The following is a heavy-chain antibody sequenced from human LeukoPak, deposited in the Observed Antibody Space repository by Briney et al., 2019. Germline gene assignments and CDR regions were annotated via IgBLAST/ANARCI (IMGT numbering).Heavy chain of an antibody. CDR3: ASPAAGTVYYDGMDV. V-gene: IGHV3-23*01. J-gene: IGHJ6*02. D-gene: IGHD6-13*01. Sequence: PGGSLRLSCAASGFTFSSSAMSWVRQAPGKGLEWVSAISGSGGNTNYADNVKGRFIISKDNSKNTAYLQMNSLRSEDTAVYYCASPAAGTVYYDGMDVWGQGTMVTVSS. CDR1: GFTFSSSA. CDR2: ISGSGGNT.